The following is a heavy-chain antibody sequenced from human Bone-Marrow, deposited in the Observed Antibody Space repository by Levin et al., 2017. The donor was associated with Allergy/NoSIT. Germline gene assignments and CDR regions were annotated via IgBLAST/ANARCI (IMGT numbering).Heavy chain of an antibody. J-gene: IGHJ6*03. Sequence: ESLKISCAVQGGSFKGHYWTWIRQAPGKGLEWIGEVHYSGSTNSNRSLRSRVTMSVDSSKNRFSLNLKSVTAEDTAVYFCVRGARWFSSGSYFYYMDVWGTGTTVIVSS. V-gene: IGHV4-34*01. CDR2: VHYSGST. CDR1: GGSFKGHY. CDR3: VRGARWFSSGSYFYYMDV. D-gene: IGHD2-15*01.